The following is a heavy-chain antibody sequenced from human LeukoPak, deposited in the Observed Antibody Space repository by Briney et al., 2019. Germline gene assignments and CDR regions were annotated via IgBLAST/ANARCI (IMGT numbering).Heavy chain of an antibody. D-gene: IGHD3-10*01. CDR1: GYTLTELS. CDR2: FDPEDGET. CDR3: ATDLDGSGSYYRHY. Sequence: ASVKVSCKVSGYTLTELSMHWVRQAPGKGLEWMGGFDPEDGETIYAQKFQGRVTMTEDTSTDTAYMELSSLRSEDTAVYYCATDLDGSGSYYRHYWGQGTQVTVSS. V-gene: IGHV1-24*01. J-gene: IGHJ4*02.